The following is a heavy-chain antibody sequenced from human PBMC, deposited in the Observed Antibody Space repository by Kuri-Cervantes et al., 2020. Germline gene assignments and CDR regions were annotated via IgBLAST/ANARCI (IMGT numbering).Heavy chain of an antibody. V-gene: IGHV3-7*01. Sequence: GESLKISCVASGFTFRNYWINWVRQAPGKGLEWVTSIKQDGGQKYYLDSVKGRFTISKDNARNSLYLQMSSLRAEDTAVYNCARDSGAVIADSRGQGTLVTVSS. CDR1: GFTFRNYW. CDR2: IKQDGGQK. CDR3: ARDSGAVIADS. J-gene: IGHJ4*02. D-gene: IGHD3-10*01.